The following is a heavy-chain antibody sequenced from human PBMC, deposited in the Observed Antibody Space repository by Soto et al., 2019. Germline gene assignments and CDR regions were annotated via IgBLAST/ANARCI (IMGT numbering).Heavy chain of an antibody. CDR2: IKTDGSRA. V-gene: IGHV3-74*01. CDR1: GFTFSSYW. CDR3: ARDPHGTSGSSNDAFDL. J-gene: IGHJ3*01. D-gene: IGHD3-10*01. Sequence: GGSLRLSCAASGFTFSSYWRHWVRQTPGEGLVWVSRIKTDGSRASYADFVKGRFTISSDNARNTVYLQMNSLRADDTALYYCARDPHGTSGSSNDAFDLWGQGTMVTVSS.